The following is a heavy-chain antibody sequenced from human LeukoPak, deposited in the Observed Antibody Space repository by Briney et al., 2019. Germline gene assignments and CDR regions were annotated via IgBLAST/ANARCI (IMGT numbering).Heavy chain of an antibody. Sequence: PSGTLSLTCAASGGSISSSNWWSWVRQPPGKGLEWIGEIYHSGSTNYNPSLKSRVTISVDKSKNQFSLKLSSVTAADTAVYYCARDRGYCSSTSCYSGYFDLWGRGTLVTVSS. CDR3: ARDRGYCSSTSCYSGYFDL. CDR1: GGSISSSNW. D-gene: IGHD2-2*01. V-gene: IGHV4-4*02. J-gene: IGHJ2*01. CDR2: IYHSGST.